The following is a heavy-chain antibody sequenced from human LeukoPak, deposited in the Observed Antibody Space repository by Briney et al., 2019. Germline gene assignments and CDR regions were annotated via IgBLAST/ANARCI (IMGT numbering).Heavy chain of an antibody. J-gene: IGHJ3*02. CDR2: IDPNSGGT. D-gene: IGHD3-9*01. CDR1: GYTFTGYY. Sequence: ASVKVSCKASGYTFTGYYIHWVRQAPGQGLEWMGWIDPNSGGTNYAQKFQGWVTMTRDTSISTAYMELSRLKSDDTAVYYCATDILTGYYPLDAFDIWGQGTMVTVSS. CDR3: ATDILTGYYPLDAFDI. V-gene: IGHV1-2*04.